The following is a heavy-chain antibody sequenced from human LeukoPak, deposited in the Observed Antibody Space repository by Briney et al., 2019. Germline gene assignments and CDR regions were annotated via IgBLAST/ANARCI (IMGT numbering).Heavy chain of an antibody. D-gene: IGHD3-9*01. CDR1: GYTFTSYY. CDR3: VPFLTGYYSY. J-gene: IGHJ4*02. CDR2: INPNSGGT. V-gene: IGHV1-2*02. Sequence: ASVKVSRKASGYTFTSYYMHWVRQAPGQGLEWMGWINPNSGGTNYAQKFQGRVTMTRDTSISTAYMELSRLRSDDTAVYYCVPFLTGYYSYWGQGTLVTVSS.